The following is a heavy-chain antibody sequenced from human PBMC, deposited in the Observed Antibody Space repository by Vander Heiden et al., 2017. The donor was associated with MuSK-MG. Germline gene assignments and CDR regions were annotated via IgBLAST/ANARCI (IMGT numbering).Heavy chain of an antibody. J-gene: IGHJ4*02. V-gene: IGHV3-23*04. D-gene: IGHD3-22*01. CDR3: ANPLDYYDSSGYLFDY. CDR1: VFTFSSYA. Sequence: EVQLVESGGGLVQPGGSLSLSCAASVFTFSSYAMSWVRQAPGKGLEWVSAISGSGGSTYYADSVKGRFTISRDNSKNTLYLKMNSLRAEDTAVYYCANPLDYYDSSGYLFDYWGQGTLVTVSS. CDR2: ISGSGGST.